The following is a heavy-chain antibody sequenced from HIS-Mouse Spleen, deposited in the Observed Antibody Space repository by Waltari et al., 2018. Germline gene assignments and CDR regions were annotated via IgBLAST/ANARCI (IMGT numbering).Heavy chain of an antibody. CDR2: ISYDGSNK. J-gene: IGHJ4*02. Sequence: QVQLVESGGGVVQPGRSLRLSCAASGFTFSSYGMHWVRQAPGKGREGVAVISYDGSNKYYADSVKGRFTISRDNSKNTLYLQMNSLRAEDTAVYYCAKDRGSQFDYWGQGTLVTVSS. D-gene: IGHD1-26*01. CDR3: AKDRGSQFDY. CDR1: GFTFSSYG. V-gene: IGHV3-30*18.